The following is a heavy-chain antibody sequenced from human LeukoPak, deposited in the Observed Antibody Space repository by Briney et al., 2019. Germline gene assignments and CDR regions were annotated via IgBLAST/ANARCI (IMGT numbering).Heavy chain of an antibody. D-gene: IGHD5-12*01. CDR3: ARVGSGYDLFDY. CDR2: IYHSGST. CDR1: GYSISSGYY. J-gene: IGHJ4*02. Sequence: SETLSLTCAVSGYSISSGYYWGWIRQPPGKGLXXXGSIYHSGSTYYNPSLKSRVTISVDTSKNQFSLKLSSVTAADTAVYYCARVGSGYDLFDYWGQGTLVTVSS. V-gene: IGHV4-38-2*01.